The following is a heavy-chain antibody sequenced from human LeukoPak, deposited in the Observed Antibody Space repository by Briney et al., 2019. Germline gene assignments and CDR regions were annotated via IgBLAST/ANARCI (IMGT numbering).Heavy chain of an antibody. J-gene: IGHJ3*02. CDR2: IYPGDSDT. Sequence: PGESLKISCKGSGYSFTSYWIGWARQMPGKGLEWMGIIYPGDSDTRYSPPFQGQVTISADKSISTAYLQWSSLKASDTAMYYCARRGYYYDSSGYYRPLHAFDIWGQGTMVTVSS. CDR3: ARRGYYYDSSGYYRPLHAFDI. CDR1: GYSFTSYW. D-gene: IGHD3-22*01. V-gene: IGHV5-51*03.